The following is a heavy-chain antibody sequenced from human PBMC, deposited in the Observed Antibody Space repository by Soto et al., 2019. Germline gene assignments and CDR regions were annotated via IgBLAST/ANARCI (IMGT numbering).Heavy chain of an antibody. Sequence: SETLSLTCTVSGGSISSYYWSWIRQPPGKGLEWIGYIYYSGSTNYNPSLKSRVTISVDTSKNQFSPKLSSVTAADTAVYYCARDHGVAAGSNWFDPWGQGTLVTVSS. CDR1: GGSISSYY. V-gene: IGHV4-59*01. CDR3: ARDHGVAAGSNWFDP. CDR2: IYYSGST. J-gene: IGHJ5*02. D-gene: IGHD6-13*01.